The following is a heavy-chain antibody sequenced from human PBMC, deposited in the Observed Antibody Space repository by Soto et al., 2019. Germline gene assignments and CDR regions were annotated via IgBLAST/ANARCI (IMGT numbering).Heavy chain of an antibody. Sequence: WASVKVSCKASGYTFTSYGISWVRQAPGQGLEWMGWISAYNGNTNYAQKLQGRVTMTTDTSTGTAYMELRSLRSDDTAVYYCARGRGSNVLLWFGHDPLNAIDVWGQALMLTLSS. V-gene: IGHV1-18*01. J-gene: IGHJ3*01. CDR3: ARGRGSNVLLWFGHDPLNAIDV. CDR2: ISAYNGNT. CDR1: GYTFTSYG. D-gene: IGHD3-10*01.